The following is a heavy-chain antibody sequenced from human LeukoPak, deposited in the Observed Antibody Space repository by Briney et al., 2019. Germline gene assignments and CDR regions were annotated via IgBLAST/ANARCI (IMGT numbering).Heavy chain of an antibody. J-gene: IGHJ4*02. Sequence: PSETLSLTCTVSGGSISSYYWSWIRQPAGKGLEWIGRIYTSGSTNYNPSLKSRVTISVDTSKNQFSLKLSSVTAADTAVYYCARDRVEERTYYFDYWGQGTLVTVSS. V-gene: IGHV4-4*07. CDR3: ARDRVEERTYYFDY. D-gene: IGHD1/OR15-1a*01. CDR2: IYTSGST. CDR1: GGSISSYY.